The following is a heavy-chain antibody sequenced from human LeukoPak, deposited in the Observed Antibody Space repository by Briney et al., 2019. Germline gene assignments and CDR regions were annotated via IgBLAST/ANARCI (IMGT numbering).Heavy chain of an antibody. CDR1: GFTFSNTW. CDR2: IWCDGSNK. CDR3: AKGPYYDSSGYYDY. D-gene: IGHD3-22*01. J-gene: IGHJ4*02. Sequence: GGSLRLSCAASGFTFSNTWMSWVRQAPGKGLEWVAVIWCDGSNKYYADSVKGRFTISRDNSKNTLYLQMNSLRAEDTAVYYCAKGPYYDSSGYYDYWGQGTLVTVSS. V-gene: IGHV3-33*06.